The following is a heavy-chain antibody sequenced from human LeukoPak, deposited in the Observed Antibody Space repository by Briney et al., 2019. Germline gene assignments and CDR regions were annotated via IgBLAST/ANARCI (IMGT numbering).Heavy chain of an antibody. V-gene: IGHV3-33*05. Sequence: GGSLRLSCAASGFTFSSYGMHWVRQAPGKGLEWVAVISYDGSNKYYADSVKGRFTISRDNSKNTLYLQMNSLRAEDTAVYYCAKDPFERYYGSEDDYWGQGTLVTVSS. D-gene: IGHD3-10*01. CDR2: ISYDGSNK. J-gene: IGHJ4*02. CDR1: GFTFSSYG. CDR3: AKDPFERYYGSEDDY.